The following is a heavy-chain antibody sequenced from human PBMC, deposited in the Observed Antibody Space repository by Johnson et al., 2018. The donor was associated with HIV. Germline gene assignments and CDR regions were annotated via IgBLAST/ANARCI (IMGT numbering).Heavy chain of an antibody. J-gene: IGHJ3*02. V-gene: IGHV3-23*04. CDR1: GFTFSSYA. CDR2: ISGSGGST. CDR3: ARADTARVRGAFDI. Sequence: EVQLVESGGGLVQPGGSLRLSCAASGFTFSSYAMSWVRQAPGKGLEWVSAISGSGGSTYYADSVKGRFTISRDNAKNSLYLQMNSLRAEDTALYYWARADTARVRGAFDIWGQGTMVTVSS. D-gene: IGHD5-18*01.